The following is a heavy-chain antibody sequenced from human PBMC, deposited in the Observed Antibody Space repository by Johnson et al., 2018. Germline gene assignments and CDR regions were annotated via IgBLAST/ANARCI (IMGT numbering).Heavy chain of an antibody. CDR1: YDSISNSNYY. D-gene: IGHD2-15*01. Sequence: QVQLQESGPGLVKPSETLSLTCTVSYDSISNSNYYWAWIRQPPGKGLEWIGSVYYSGRTYFNPSLKSRVTMSADTYKNQFSLKMTSMTDADTAVYYCARDFPNTHSFDCWGQGALVTVSS. V-gene: IGHV4-39*07. J-gene: IGHJ4*02. CDR3: ARDFPNTHSFDC. CDR2: VYYSGRT.